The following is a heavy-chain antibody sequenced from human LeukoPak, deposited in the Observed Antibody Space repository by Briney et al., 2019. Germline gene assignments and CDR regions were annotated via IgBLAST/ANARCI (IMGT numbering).Heavy chain of an antibody. CDR2: IYYSGST. Sequence: PSETLSLTCTVSGGSISSYYWSWIRQPPGKGLEWIGYIYYSGSTYYNPSLKSRVTISVDTSKNQFSLKLSSVTAADTAVYYCARVTTGNWFDPWGQGTLVTVSS. CDR3: ARVTTGNWFDP. CDR1: GGSISSYY. J-gene: IGHJ5*02. D-gene: IGHD1-1*01. V-gene: IGHV4-59*12.